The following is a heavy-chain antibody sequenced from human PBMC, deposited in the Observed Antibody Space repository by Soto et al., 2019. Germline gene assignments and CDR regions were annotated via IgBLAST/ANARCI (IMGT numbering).Heavy chain of an antibody. Sequence: LRLSCAASGFAFSSYSMHWVRQAPGKGLEWVAVFSFDGTNKYYADSVKGRFTISRDNFKNTLYLQMNSLRAEDTAVYYCARGPGGVLTYYFDFWGQGSLVTVSS. CDR1: GFAFSSYS. V-gene: IGHV3-30-3*01. J-gene: IGHJ4*02. D-gene: IGHD3-16*01. CDR2: FSFDGTNK. CDR3: ARGPGGVLTYYFDF.